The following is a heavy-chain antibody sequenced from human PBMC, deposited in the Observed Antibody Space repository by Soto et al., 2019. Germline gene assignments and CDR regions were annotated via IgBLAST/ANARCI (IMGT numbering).Heavy chain of an antibody. J-gene: IGHJ6*02. D-gene: IGHD2-2*01. CDR1: GYTFTSYA. CDR2: INAGNGNT. Sequence: ASVKVSCKASGYTFTSYAMHWVRQAPGQRLEWMGWINAGNGNTKYSQKFQGRVTITRDTSAGTAYMELSSLRSEDTAVYYCARDIVVVPAAMAVMYYYGMDVWGQGTTVTVSS. CDR3: ARDIVVVPAAMAVMYYYGMDV. V-gene: IGHV1-3*01.